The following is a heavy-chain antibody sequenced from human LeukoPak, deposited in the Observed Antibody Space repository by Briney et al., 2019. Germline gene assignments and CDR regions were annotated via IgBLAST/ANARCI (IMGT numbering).Heavy chain of an antibody. V-gene: IGHV4-31*03. D-gene: IGHD3-22*01. J-gene: IGHJ4*02. CDR1: GGSISSGGYY. CDR3: ARNRGSGYYDY. CDR2: IYYSGST. Sequence: PSQTLTLTCTVSGGSISSGGYYWSWIRQHPGKGLEWIGYIYYSGSTYYNPSLKSRVTISVDTSKNQFSLKLSSVTAADTAVYYCARNRGSGYYDYWGQGTLVTVSS.